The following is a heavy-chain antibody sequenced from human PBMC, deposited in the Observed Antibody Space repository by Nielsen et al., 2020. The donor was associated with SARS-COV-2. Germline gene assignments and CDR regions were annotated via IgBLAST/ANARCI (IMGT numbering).Heavy chain of an antibody. CDR2: IIPIFGTA. V-gene: IGHV1-69*13. Sequence: SVKVSCKASGGTFSSYAISWVRQAPGQGLEWMGGIIPIFGTANYAQKFQGRVTITADESTSTAYMELSSLRSEDAAVYYCARDDVDTAMVWGQGTLVTVSS. D-gene: IGHD5-18*01. CDR3: ARDDVDTAMV. J-gene: IGHJ4*02. CDR1: GGTFSSYA.